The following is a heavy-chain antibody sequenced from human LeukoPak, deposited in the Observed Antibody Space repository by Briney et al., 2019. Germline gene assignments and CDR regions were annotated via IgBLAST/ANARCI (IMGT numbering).Heavy chain of an antibody. V-gene: IGHV3-23*01. CDR2: ISGSGGST. D-gene: IGHD2-15*01. Sequence: GGSLRLSCAASGFTFSSYAMSWVRQAPGKGLEWVSAISGSGGSTYYADSVKGRFTVSRDNSKTTLYLQMNSLRAEDTAVYYCARAAGYCGGGSCYPNWFDPWGQGTLVTVSS. CDR1: GFTFSSYA. J-gene: IGHJ5*02. CDR3: ARAAGYCGGGSCYPNWFDP.